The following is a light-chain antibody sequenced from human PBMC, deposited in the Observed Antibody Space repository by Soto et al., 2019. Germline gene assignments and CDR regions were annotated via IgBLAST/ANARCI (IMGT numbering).Light chain of an antibody. J-gene: IGKJ4*01. CDR1: QSVSSSY. V-gene: IGKV3-20*01. CDR3: QQYGSSLLT. Sequence: EIVLTQSPGTLSLSPGERATLSCRASQSVSSSYLAWYQQKPGQAPRLLIYGASTRATGIPARFSGSGSGTDFTLTISRLEPEDFAVYYCQQYGSSLLTFGGGTKVDI. CDR2: GAS.